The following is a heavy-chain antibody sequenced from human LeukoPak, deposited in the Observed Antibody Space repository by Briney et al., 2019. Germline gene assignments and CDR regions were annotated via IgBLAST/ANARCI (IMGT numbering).Heavy chain of an antibody. V-gene: IGHV4-34*01. CDR2: INHSGST. CDR1: GGSFSGYY. J-gene: IGHJ6*03. D-gene: IGHD5-18*01. Sequence: SETLSPTCAVYGGSFSGYYWSWIRQPPGKGLEWIGEINHSGSTNYNPSLKSRVTISVDTSKNQFSLKLSSVTAADTAVYYCAREGASYGINYYYYYYMDVWGKGTTVTVSS. CDR3: AREGASYGINYYYYYYMDV.